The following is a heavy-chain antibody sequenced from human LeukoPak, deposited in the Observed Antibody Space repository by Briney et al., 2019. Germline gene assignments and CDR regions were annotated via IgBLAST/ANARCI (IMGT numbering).Heavy chain of an antibody. CDR3: ARATTYDILTGYFDY. CDR2: ISRSSSYI. CDR1: GFTFSSYS. D-gene: IGHD3-9*01. J-gene: IGHJ4*02. V-gene: IGHV3-21*01. Sequence: GGSLRLSCAASGFTFSSYSMNWVRQAPGKGLEWVSSISRSSSYIYHAESVKGRFSMSRDNAKNSLYLQMNSLRAEDTAVYYCARATTYDILTGYFDYWGQGTLVTVSS.